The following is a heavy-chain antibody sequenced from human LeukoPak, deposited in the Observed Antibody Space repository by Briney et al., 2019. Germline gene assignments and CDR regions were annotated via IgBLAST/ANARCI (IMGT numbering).Heavy chain of an antibody. CDR3: ARDLYYYGSGNYVPGLPDY. D-gene: IGHD3-10*01. CDR1: GFNFNTYE. V-gene: IGHV3-48*03. J-gene: IGHJ4*02. CDR2: ICGRGSTK. Sequence: GGSLRLSCAASGFNFNTYEMSWVRQAPGKGLEWVSYICGRGSTKYYADSVKGRFTISRDNAESSLYLQMNGLRAEDTAVYYCARDLYYYGSGNYVPGLPDYWGQGTLVTVSS.